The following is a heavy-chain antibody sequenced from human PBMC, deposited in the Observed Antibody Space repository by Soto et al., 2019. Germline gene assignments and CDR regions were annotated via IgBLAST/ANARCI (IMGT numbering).Heavy chain of an antibody. CDR2: IYWDDDK. J-gene: IGHJ4*02. CDR1: GFSLSTSGVG. V-gene: IGHV2-5*02. Sequence: QITLKESGPTLVKPTQTLTLTCTFSGFSLSTSGVGVGWIRQPPGTALEWLALIYWDDDKRYSPSLKSRLTITNDTSTNQVVLTMTNMDPVDTATYYCAHRPSYCSGGSCYSGFDDWCQGTLVTVSS. CDR3: AHRPSYCSGGSCYSGFDD. D-gene: IGHD2-15*01.